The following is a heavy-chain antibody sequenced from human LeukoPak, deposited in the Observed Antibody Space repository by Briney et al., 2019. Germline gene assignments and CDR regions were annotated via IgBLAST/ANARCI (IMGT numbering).Heavy chain of an antibody. V-gene: IGHV1-18*01. D-gene: IGHD1-26*01. CDR2: ISAYNGKT. Sequence: ASVNVSCKASGFSFSSYGFSWVRQAPGQGLEWMGWISAYNGKTNYAQKFQGRVTMTTDTSTTTVYMDLRSLRSDDTAVYFCARGGALTSFDSWGQRTLITVSS. CDR1: GFSFSSYG. J-gene: IGHJ4*02. CDR3: ARGGALTSFDS.